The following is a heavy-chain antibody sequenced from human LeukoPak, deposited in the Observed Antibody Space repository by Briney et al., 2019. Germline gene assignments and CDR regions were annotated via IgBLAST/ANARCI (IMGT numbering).Heavy chain of an antibody. CDR2: ISGSGGST. J-gene: IGHJ3*01. D-gene: IGHD3-3*01. CDR3: AKGWSGYFRSPLDL. Sequence: GGSLRLSCAASGFTFSNYAMSWVRQAPGKGLECVSTISGSGGSTYYADSVKGRFTLSRDNSKNTLYLQMNSLRAEDTAVYYCAKGWSGYFRSPLDLWGRVTMVTVSS. CDR1: GFTFSNYA. V-gene: IGHV3-23*01.